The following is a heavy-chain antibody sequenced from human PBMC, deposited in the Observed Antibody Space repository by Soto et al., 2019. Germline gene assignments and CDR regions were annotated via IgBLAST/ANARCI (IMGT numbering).Heavy chain of an antibody. D-gene: IGHD5-18*01. CDR1: GGSISSYH. V-gene: IGHV4-59*12. Sequence: QVQLQESGPGLVKPSETLSLTCTVSGGSISSYHWSWIRQPPGKGLEWIGYIYYSGSTNYNPSLKSRVTISVDTSKNQFSLKLSSVTAADTVVYYCAREGGKYSYGFSPFDYWGRGTLVTVSS. J-gene: IGHJ4*02. CDR2: IYYSGST. CDR3: AREGGKYSYGFSPFDY.